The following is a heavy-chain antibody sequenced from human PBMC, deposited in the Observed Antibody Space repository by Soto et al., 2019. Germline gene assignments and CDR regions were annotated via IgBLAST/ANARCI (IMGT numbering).Heavy chain of an antibody. D-gene: IGHD6-13*01. J-gene: IGHJ5*02. V-gene: IGHV1-18*01. CDR1: GYTFIHFG. CDR2: ISPFNGHT. CDR3: ARGPPGPAAGLNYFDP. Sequence: QIQLVQSETEVKEPGASVKVSCKTSGYTFIHFGISWVRQAPGQGLEWRGWISPFNGHTHYAQTFQGRVTLTTDTSPATAFLELLSRRPDDTAVYYCARGPPGPAAGLNYFDPWGRGTLVTVSS.